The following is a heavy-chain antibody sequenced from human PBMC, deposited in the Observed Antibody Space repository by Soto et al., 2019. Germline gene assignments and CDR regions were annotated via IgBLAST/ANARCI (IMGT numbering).Heavy chain of an antibody. D-gene: IGHD4-4*01. CDR3: ASGGTSNYYYYYGMDV. CDR2: INHSGST. CDR1: GGSFSGYY. J-gene: IGHJ6*02. V-gene: IGHV4-34*01. Sequence: SETLSLTCAVYGGSFSGYYWSWIHQPPGKGLEWIGEINHSGSTNYNPSLKSRVTISVDTSKNQFSLKLSSVTAADTAVYYCASGGTSNYYYYYGMDVWGQGTTVTVSS.